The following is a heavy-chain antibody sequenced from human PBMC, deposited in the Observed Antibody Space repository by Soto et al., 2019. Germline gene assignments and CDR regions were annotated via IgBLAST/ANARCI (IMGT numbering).Heavy chain of an antibody. CDR1: GGSISSGDYY. V-gene: IGHV4-31*03. J-gene: IGHJ5*02. D-gene: IGHD3-3*01. Sequence: QVQLQESGPGLVKPSQTLSLTCTVSGGSISSGDYYWSWIRQHPGKGLEWIGYIYYSGSTYYNPSLKSRGTXSXGXXKNQSSLKLSSVTAADTAVYYCARWWSGSRQGFDPWGQGTLVTVSS. CDR3: ARWWSGSRQGFDP. CDR2: IYYSGST.